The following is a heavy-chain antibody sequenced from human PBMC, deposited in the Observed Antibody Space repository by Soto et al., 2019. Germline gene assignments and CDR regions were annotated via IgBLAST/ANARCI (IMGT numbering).Heavy chain of an antibody. CDR1: GASISRGGYF. J-gene: IGHJ6*03. D-gene: IGHD1-26*01. CDR3: ARGILRPNHYMDV. V-gene: IGHV4-31*03. Sequence: QVQLKEPGPGLVKPSQTLSLTCIVSGASISRGGYFWTWIRQHPGKGLEWIGYIYDSGSAFYNPSLKSRVTMSVDTSKNQFSLNLRSVTAADTAVFYCARGILRPNHYMDVWGKGTAVAVSS. CDR2: IYDSGSA.